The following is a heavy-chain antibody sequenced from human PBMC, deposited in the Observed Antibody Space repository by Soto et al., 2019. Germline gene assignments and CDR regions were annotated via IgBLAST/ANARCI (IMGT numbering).Heavy chain of an antibody. J-gene: IGHJ3*02. CDR2: ISGSGGGT. Sequence: EVQLLESGGGLVQPGGSLRLSCAASGFTFSSYAMSWVRQAPGKGLEWVSAISGSGGGTYYADTVKGRFTISRDNSNNTLYLQMIRLRAEYTAVYYFAKCMTAETTFPFDIWGQGTMVTVSS. CDR1: GFTFSSYA. CDR3: AKCMTAETTFPFDI. D-gene: IGHD4-17*01. V-gene: IGHV3-23*01.